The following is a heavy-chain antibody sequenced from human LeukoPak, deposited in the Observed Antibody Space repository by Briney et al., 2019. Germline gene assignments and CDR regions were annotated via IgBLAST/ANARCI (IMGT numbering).Heavy chain of an antibody. D-gene: IGHD2-21*01. CDR1: GFTLSSYN. V-gene: IGHV3-21*01. J-gene: IGHJ4*02. CDR3: ARQYCGRSSCYFDY. Sequence: GGSLRLSCAASGFTLSSYNMNWVRQAPGKGLEWVSFISSSSYIHCADSVKGRFAISRDNAKNSLYLQMNSLRAEDTAVYYCARQYCGRSSCYFDYWGQGTLVTVSS. CDR2: ISSSSYI.